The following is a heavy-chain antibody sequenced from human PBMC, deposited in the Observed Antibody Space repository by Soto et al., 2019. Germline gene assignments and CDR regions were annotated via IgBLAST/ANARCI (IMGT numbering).Heavy chain of an antibody. CDR1: GGSIGRGGYY. J-gene: IGHJ4*02. D-gene: IGHD6-19*01. V-gene: IGHV4-31*03. CDR2: IYYSGST. Sequence: SETLSPACPVSGGSIGRGGYYWSWIRQHPGKGLEWIGHIYYSGSTYYNPSLKSRVTMSVDRPKTQFTLKLSYMTAADTAVYFCAREGHSTGLDYWGPGPLVTVSA. CDR3: AREGHSTGLDY.